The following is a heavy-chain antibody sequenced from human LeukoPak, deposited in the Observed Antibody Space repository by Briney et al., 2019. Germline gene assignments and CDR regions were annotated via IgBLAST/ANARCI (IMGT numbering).Heavy chain of an antibody. Sequence: ASVKVSCKASGYTFTSYGISWVRQAPGQGLEWMGWISAYNGNTNYAQKLQGRVTMTTDTSTSTAYMELRSLRSDDTAVYYCARVYSKLWFGELLYFDCWGQGTLVTVSS. V-gene: IGHV1-18*01. D-gene: IGHD3-10*01. CDR2: ISAYNGNT. CDR3: ARVYSKLWFGELLYFDC. J-gene: IGHJ4*02. CDR1: GYTFTSYG.